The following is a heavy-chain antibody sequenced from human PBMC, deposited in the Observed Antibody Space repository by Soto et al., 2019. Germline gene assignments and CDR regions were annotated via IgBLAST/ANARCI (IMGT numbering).Heavy chain of an antibody. CDR3: ARDGSGWSRDC. Sequence: GGSLRLSCASSGFTFSSYAMSWVRQAPGKGLEWVSAISGSGGSTYYADSVKGRFTVSRDNAKNALYLQMNSLRAEDTAVYYCARDGSGWSRDCWGQGTLVTVSS. CDR1: GFTFSSYA. V-gene: IGHV3-23*01. D-gene: IGHD6-19*01. J-gene: IGHJ4*02. CDR2: ISGSGGST.